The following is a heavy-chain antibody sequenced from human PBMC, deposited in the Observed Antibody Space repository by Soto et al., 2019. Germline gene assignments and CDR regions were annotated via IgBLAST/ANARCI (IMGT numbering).Heavy chain of an antibody. CDR3: ARGGYDSSGYYFRLDY. D-gene: IGHD3-22*01. CDR1: GDSMRSNNW. Sequence: QVQLQESGPGLVKPSGTLSLTCAVSGDSMRSNNWWSWVCQPPGKGLEWIGEIYHSGTTNYNPSLKSRVTLSVDKSKNQFSLRLNSVTAADTAFYYCARGGYDSSGYYFRLDYWGQGTLVTVSS. CDR2: IYHSGTT. V-gene: IGHV4-4*02. J-gene: IGHJ4*02.